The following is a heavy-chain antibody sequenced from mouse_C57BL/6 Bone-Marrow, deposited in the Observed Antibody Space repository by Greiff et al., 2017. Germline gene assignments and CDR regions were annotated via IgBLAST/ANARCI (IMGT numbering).Heavy chain of an antibody. V-gene: IGHV8-12*01. CDR3: ARSYYGSSYYFDY. CDR2: IYWDDDK. J-gene: IGHJ2*01. Sequence: QVTLKVSGPGILQSSQTLSLTCSFSGFSLSTSGMGVSWNRHPSGKGLEWLAHIYWDDDKRYKPSLKRRLTISKDTSRNQVILTITSVDTADTATYYCARSYYGSSYYFDYWGQGTTLTVSS. D-gene: IGHD1-1*01. CDR1: GFSLSTSGMG.